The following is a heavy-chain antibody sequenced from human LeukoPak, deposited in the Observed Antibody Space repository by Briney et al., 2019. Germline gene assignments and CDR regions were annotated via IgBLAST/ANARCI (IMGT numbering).Heavy chain of an antibody. V-gene: IGHV4-38-2*01. Sequence: SETLSLTCAVSGYSISSGYYWGWTRQPPGKGLEWIGNIYHGGSTYYNPSLKSRVTISVDTSRTQFSLKLDSVTAADTAVYYCARVLAMNYFDYWGQGTLVTVSS. J-gene: IGHJ4*02. CDR2: IYHGGST. CDR3: ARVLAMNYFDY. CDR1: GYSISSGYY.